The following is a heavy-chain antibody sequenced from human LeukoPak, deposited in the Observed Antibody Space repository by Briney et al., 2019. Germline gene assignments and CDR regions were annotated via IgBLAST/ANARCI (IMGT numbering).Heavy chain of an antibody. J-gene: IGHJ5*02. V-gene: IGHV4-38-2*01. CDR1: GYSISSGYY. CDR2: IYHSGST. Sequence: PSGTLSLTCAVSGYSISSGYYWGWIRQPPGKGLEWIGSIYHSGSTYYNPSLKSRVTISVDTSKNQFSLKLSSVTAADTAVYYCARFKGIFHCIEEWFDPWGQGTLVTVSS. D-gene: IGHD6-13*01. CDR3: ARFKGIFHCIEEWFDP.